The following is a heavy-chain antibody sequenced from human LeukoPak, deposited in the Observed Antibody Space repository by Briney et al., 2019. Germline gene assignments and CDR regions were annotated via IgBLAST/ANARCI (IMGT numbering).Heavy chain of an antibody. CDR3: ARQHCSSTSCLGSLGSWFDP. Sequence: SETLSLTCAVSGGSISSGGYSWSWIRQPPGKGLEWIGYIYHSGSTYYNPSLKSRVTISVDTSKNQFSLKLSSVTAADTAVYYCARQHCSSTSCLGSLGSWFDPWGQGTLVTVSS. V-gene: IGHV4-30-2*01. CDR1: GGSISSGGYS. J-gene: IGHJ5*02. CDR2: IYHSGST. D-gene: IGHD2-2*01.